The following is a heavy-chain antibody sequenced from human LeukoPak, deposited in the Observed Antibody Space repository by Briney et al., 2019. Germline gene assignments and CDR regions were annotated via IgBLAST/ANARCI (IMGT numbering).Heavy chain of an antibody. V-gene: IGHV4-30-4*02. CDR2: MYHSGNT. Sequence: SSETLSLTCTVSGGSISSHGYYWTWIRQPPGKGLEWIGYMYHSGNTYYSPSLESRVTISVDTSKNQFSLKLSSVTAADTAVYYCASSRNTASDAFDIWGQGTMVTVSS. D-gene: IGHD5-18*01. CDR3: ASSRNTASDAFDI. J-gene: IGHJ3*02. CDR1: GGSISSHGYY.